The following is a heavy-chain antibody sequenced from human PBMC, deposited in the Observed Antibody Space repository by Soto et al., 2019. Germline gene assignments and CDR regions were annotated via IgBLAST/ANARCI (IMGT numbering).Heavy chain of an antibody. J-gene: IGHJ6*02. CDR2: IIPIFGTA. CDR3: ARDRIAAAGSHYYYGMDV. CDR1: GGTFSSYA. Sequence: SVKVSCKASGGTFSSYAISWVRQAPGQGLEWMGGIIPIFGTANYAQKFQGRVTITADESTSTAYMELSSLRSEDTAVYYCARDRIAAAGSHYYYGMDVWGQGTTGTVS. V-gene: IGHV1-69*13. D-gene: IGHD6-13*01.